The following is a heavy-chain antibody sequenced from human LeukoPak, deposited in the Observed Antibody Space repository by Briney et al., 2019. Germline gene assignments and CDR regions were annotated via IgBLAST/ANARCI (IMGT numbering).Heavy chain of an antibody. CDR1: GYRLADVY. Sequence: GASVKVSCRVSGYRLADVYIHWVRQAPGPGLEWMGGLDPGHGEKLYAQKFQGRVSTTEDTSTDTAFMELSSLRSEDTAIYYCATYYGGDTAFDYWGQGTLVTVSS. J-gene: IGHJ4*02. CDR2: LDPGHGEK. D-gene: IGHD3-22*01. V-gene: IGHV1-24*01. CDR3: ATYYGGDTAFDY.